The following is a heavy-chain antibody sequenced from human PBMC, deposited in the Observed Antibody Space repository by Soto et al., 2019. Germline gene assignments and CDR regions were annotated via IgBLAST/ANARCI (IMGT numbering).Heavy chain of an antibody. CDR3: ARTRSPDIGVVPAATYYYYYYMDV. J-gene: IGHJ6*03. CDR1: GYTFTSYG. D-gene: IGHD2-2*01. V-gene: IGHV1-18*01. Sequence: QVQLVQSGAEVNKPGASVKVSCKASGYTFTSYGISWVRQAPGQGLEWMGLISAYNGNTNYAQKLQGRVTMTTDTSTSTAYMELRSLRSDDTAVYYCARTRSPDIGVVPAATYYYYYYMDVWGKGTTVTVSS. CDR2: ISAYNGNT.